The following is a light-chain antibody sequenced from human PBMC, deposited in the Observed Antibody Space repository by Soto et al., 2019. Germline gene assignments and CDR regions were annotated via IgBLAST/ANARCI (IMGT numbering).Light chain of an antibody. CDR3: CSDASSSTYWV. CDR2: EDS. CDR1: SSDAGSYNF. V-gene: IGLV2-23*01. Sequence: QSVLTQPASVSGSPGQSITISCTGTSSDAGSYNFVSWYQQHPGKAPKVMIYEDSKRPSGVSNRFSGSKSGNTASLTITGLHAEDEADYRCCSDASSSTYWVFGGGTKVTVL. J-gene: IGLJ3*02.